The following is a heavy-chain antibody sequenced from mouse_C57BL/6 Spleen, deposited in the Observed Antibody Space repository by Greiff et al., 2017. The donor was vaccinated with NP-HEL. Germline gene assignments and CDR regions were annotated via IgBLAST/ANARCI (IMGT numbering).Heavy chain of an antibody. Sequence: VQLQQSGAELARPGASVKMSCKASGYTFTSYTMHWVKQRPGQGLEWIGYINPSSGYTKYNQKFKDKATLTADKSSSTAYMQLRSLTSEDAAVYYCARSGTYGNYGAYWGQGTLVTVSA. CDR2: INPSSGYT. D-gene: IGHD2-1*01. J-gene: IGHJ3*01. CDR3: ARSGTYGNYGAY. V-gene: IGHV1-4*01. CDR1: GYTFTSYT.